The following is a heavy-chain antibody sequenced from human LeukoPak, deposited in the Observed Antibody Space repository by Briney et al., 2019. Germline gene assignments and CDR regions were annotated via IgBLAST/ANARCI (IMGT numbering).Heavy chain of an antibody. J-gene: IGHJ3*02. CDR2: ISYDGSNK. Sequence: GGSLRLSCAASGFTFSSYGMHWVRQAPGKGLEWVAVISYDGSNKYYADSVKGRFTISRDNAKNSLYLQMNSLRAEDTALYYCARDRHYGRLDDAFDIWGQGTMVTVSS. CDR3: ARDRHYGRLDDAFDI. D-gene: IGHD3-10*01. V-gene: IGHV3-30*03. CDR1: GFTFSSYG.